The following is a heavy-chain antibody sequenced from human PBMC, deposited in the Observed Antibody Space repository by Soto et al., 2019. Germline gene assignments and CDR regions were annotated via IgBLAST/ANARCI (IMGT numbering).Heavy chain of an antibody. CDR3: ARGRLAAADLFDY. J-gene: IGHJ4*02. CDR2: IYYSGST. Sequence: SETLSLTCTVSGGSISSGDYYWSWIRQPPGKGLEWIGYIYYSGSTYYNPSLKSRVTISVDTSKNQFSLKLSSVTAADTAVYYCARGRLAAADLFDYWGQGTLVTVSS. V-gene: IGHV4-30-4*01. CDR1: GGSISSGDYY. D-gene: IGHD6-13*01.